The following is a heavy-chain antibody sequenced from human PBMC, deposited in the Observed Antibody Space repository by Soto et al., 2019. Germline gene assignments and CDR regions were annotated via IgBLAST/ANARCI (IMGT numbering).Heavy chain of an antibody. CDR1: GGSISSYS. Sequence: SETLSRTCTVSGGSISSYSWSWIRQPPGKGLEWIGYVYYSGSTNYHPSLKSRVTISIDTSKNQFSLKLSSVTAADTAVYYCARDSSSWHDAFDIWGQGTMVTVSS. V-gene: IGHV4-59*01. J-gene: IGHJ3*02. D-gene: IGHD6-13*01. CDR3: ARDSSSWHDAFDI. CDR2: VYYSGST.